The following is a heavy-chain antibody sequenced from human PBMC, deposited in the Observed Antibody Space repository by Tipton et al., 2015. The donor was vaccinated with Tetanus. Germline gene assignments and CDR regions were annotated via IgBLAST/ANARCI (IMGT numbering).Heavy chain of an antibody. Sequence: QLVQSGGGLIQPGGSLRLSCAASGFTVSNNYMIWVRQAPGNGLEWVSSISSSSSYIYYADSVKGRFTISRDNAKTSLYLQMSSLRAEDTAVYYCARMYDSGWYPLNGLDIWGQGTMATVSS. D-gene: IGHD6-19*01. CDR3: ARMYDSGWYPLNGLDI. V-gene: IGHV3-21*01. CDR2: ISSSSSYI. J-gene: IGHJ3*02. CDR1: GFTVSNNY.